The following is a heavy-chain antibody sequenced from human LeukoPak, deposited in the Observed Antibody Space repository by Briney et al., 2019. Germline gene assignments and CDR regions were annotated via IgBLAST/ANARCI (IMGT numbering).Heavy chain of an antibody. CDR3: TKDPNGDYIGAFDP. CDR1: GLTFSNYA. D-gene: IGHD4-17*01. CDR2: IRGDGGGA. Sequence: HPGGSLRLSCAAPGLTFSNYAMTWVRQAPGKGLEWVSSIRGDGGGAVYTDSVKGRFTTSRDNSKNMLYLQMNSLRAEDTALYYCTKDPNGDYIGAFDPWGQGTLVTVSS. V-gene: IGHV3-23*01. J-gene: IGHJ5*02.